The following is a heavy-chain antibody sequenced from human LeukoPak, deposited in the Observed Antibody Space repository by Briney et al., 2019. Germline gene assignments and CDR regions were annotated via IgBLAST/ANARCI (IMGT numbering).Heavy chain of an antibody. CDR1: GYTFTSYG. D-gene: IGHD2-2*01. Sequence: ASVKVSCKASGYTFTSYGISWVRQAPGQRLEWMGWISAYNGNTNYAQKLQGRVTMTTDTSTSTAYMELRSLRSDDTAVYYCARDRSTFYCSSTSCYGRRYNWFDPWGQGTLVTVSS. J-gene: IGHJ5*02. CDR2: ISAYNGNT. V-gene: IGHV1-18*01. CDR3: ARDRSTFYCSSTSCYGRRYNWFDP.